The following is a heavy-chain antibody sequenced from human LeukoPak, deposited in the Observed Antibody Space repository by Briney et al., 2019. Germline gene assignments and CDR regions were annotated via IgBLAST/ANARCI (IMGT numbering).Heavy chain of an antibody. Sequence: PSETLSLTCTVSGGSISSYYWSWIRQPPGKGLEWIGEINHSGSTNYNPSLKSRVTISVDTSKNQFSLKLSSVTAADTAVYYCASVSLVNPSYYYYGMDVWGQGTTVTVSS. D-gene: IGHD3-22*01. V-gene: IGHV4-34*01. CDR2: INHSGST. J-gene: IGHJ6*02. CDR1: GGSISSYY. CDR3: ASVSLVNPSYYYYGMDV.